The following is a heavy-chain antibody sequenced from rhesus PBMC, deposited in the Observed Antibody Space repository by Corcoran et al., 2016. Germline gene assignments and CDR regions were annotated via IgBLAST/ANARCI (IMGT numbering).Heavy chain of an antibody. CDR3: ARGESWNTPFWY. V-gene: IGHV4-106*01. CDR1: GGSISDDYY. Sequence: QVQLQESGPGLVKPSETLSLTCAVSGGSISDDYYWSWIRQHPGKGLEWIGDIYGSGVVTNYNPSRKKRVTIARDTAKKQFSLKLRSGTAADTAVYYCARGESWNTPFWYWGQGVLVTVSS. CDR2: IYGSGVVT. D-gene: IGHD1-20*01. J-gene: IGHJ4*01.